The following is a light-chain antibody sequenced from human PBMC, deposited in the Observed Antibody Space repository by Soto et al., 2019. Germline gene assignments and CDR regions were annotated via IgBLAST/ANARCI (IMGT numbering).Light chain of an antibody. CDR1: QSVRSW. V-gene: IGKV1-5*01. J-gene: IGKJ3*01. Sequence: DIQMTQSPSTLSASLGSRVTITCRASQSVRSWLAWYQQKPGRSPKLLIYDASSLEGGVPSRFSGSGFGTEFTLTVSSLQADDFATYYCQQYSNYSFTFGPGREVDMK. CDR3: QQYSNYSFT. CDR2: DAS.